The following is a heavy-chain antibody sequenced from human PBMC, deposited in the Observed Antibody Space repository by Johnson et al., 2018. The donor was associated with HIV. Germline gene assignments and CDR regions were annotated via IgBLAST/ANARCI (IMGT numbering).Heavy chain of an antibody. J-gene: IGHJ3*02. CDR3: ARENSSGYHDAFDI. CDR2: IWYDGSNK. V-gene: IGHV3-30*19. D-gene: IGHD3-22*01. Sequence: QVQLVESGGGVVQPGRSLRLSCAASGFTFSSYGMHWVRQAPGKGLEWVAVIWYDGSNKYYAASVKGRFTISRDNSKNTLYLQMNSLRAEDTAVYYCARENSSGYHDAFDIWGQGTLVTVSS. CDR1: GFTFSSYG.